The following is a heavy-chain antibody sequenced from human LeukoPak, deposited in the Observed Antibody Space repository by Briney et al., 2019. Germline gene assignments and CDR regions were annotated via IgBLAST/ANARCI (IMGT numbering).Heavy chain of an antibody. V-gene: IGHV3-15*01. CDR1: GFTFSDAW. J-gene: IGHJ4*02. Sequence: GGSLRLSCAASGFTFSDAWLTWVRQAPGKGLECVGFIQSKTDGGTTDSAAPVKGRFTVSRDDSKNTLYLQMNSLKAEDTAVYYCTTWSYQFDYWGQGTLVTVSS. CDR3: TTWSYQFDY. CDR2: IQSKTDGGTT. D-gene: IGHD2-2*01.